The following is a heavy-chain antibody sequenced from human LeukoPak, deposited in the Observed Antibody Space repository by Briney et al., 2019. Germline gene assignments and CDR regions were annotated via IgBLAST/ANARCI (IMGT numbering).Heavy chain of an antibody. Sequence: GGSLRLSCEGSGFTFGTYWMDWVRQSPGKRLEWVASIHPDGSQKDYGESVKGRFSISRDNAKKSLYLQMNSLRAEDTATYYCATDRGYSSFDYWGQGTLVTVSS. D-gene: IGHD3-22*01. CDR3: ATDRGYSSFDY. CDR2: IHPDGSQK. CDR1: GFTFGTYW. J-gene: IGHJ4*02. V-gene: IGHV3-7*01.